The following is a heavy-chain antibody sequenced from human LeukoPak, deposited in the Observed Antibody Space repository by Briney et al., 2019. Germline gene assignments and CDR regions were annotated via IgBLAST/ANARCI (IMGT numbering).Heavy chain of an antibody. Sequence: GGSLRLSCAASGFTVSSNYMSWVRQAPGKGLGWVSAISGSGGSTYYADSVKGRFTISRDNSKNTLYLQMNSLRAEDTAVYYCAKAVSIAAAGTVSHYGMDVWGQGTTVTVSS. CDR2: ISGSGGST. J-gene: IGHJ6*02. D-gene: IGHD6-13*01. CDR3: AKAVSIAAAGTVSHYGMDV. V-gene: IGHV3-23*01. CDR1: GFTVSSNY.